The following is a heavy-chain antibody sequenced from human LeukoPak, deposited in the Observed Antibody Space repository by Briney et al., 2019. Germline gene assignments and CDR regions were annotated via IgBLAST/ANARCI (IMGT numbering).Heavy chain of an antibody. CDR3: ARRALQWELLDY. Sequence: GESLKISCMGSGYSLTSYWIGWVRQMPGKGLEWMGIIYPGDSDTRYSPSFEGQVTISVVRSISTAYLQWSSLKASDTAMYYCARRALQWELLDYWGQGTLVTVSS. V-gene: IGHV5-51*01. CDR1: GYSLTSYW. J-gene: IGHJ4*02. CDR2: IYPGDSDT. D-gene: IGHD1-26*01.